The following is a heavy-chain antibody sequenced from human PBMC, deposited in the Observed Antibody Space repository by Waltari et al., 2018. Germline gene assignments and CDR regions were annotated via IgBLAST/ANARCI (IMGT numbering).Heavy chain of an antibody. Sequence: QVQLQESGPGLVKPSETLSLTCTVSGGSISTYYWTWIRQSPEKGFEWIGYIFYTGRTSYNPPLVRRVTLSIDTSKTQFSLNLSSVTAADTAKYYCARGKFGSGSYGKGFEIWGPGTRVTVSS. CDR2: IFYTGRT. D-gene: IGHD3-10*01. CDR3: ARGKFGSGSYGKGFEI. CDR1: GGSISTYY. V-gene: IGHV4-59*13. J-gene: IGHJ3*02.